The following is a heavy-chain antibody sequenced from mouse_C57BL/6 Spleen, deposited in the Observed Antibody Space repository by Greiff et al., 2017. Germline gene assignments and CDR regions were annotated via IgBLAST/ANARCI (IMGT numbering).Heavy chain of an antibody. D-gene: IGHD1-1*01. CDR1: GYAFSSSW. J-gene: IGHJ1*03. CDR3: ARREDYYGSSYWYFDV. Sequence: VQLQQSGPELVKPGASVKISCKASGYAFSSSWMNWVKQRPGKGLEWIGEIYPRSGNTYYNEKFKGKATLTADKSSSTAYMELRSLTSEDSAVYFCARREDYYGSSYWYFDVWGTGTTVTVSS. V-gene: IGHV1-82*01. CDR2: IYPRSGNT.